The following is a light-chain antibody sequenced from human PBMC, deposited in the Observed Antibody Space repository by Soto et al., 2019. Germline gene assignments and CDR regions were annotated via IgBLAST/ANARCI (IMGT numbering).Light chain of an antibody. CDR1: SSDVGGYNY. Sequence: QSALTQPASVSGSPGQSITISCTGTSSDVGGYNYVSWHQQHPGKAPKLIIYDVSNRPAGVSNRFSGSKTGNTASLIISGLQAEDEADYYCSSYTSSSSYVFGSGTKLTVL. V-gene: IGLV2-14*01. J-gene: IGLJ1*01. CDR3: SSYTSSSSYV. CDR2: DVS.